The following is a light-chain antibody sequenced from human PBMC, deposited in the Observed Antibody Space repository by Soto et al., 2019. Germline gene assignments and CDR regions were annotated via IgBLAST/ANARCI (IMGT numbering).Light chain of an antibody. Sequence: EIVLTQSPGTLSLSPGDRATLSCRASQSISSSYLAWYQQKPGQAPRLLIYGASSGTTGIPDRFSGSGSGTDFTLTISRLEPEDFAVYYCQQYGRSPWTFGQGTKMEVK. CDR1: QSISSSY. CDR3: QQYGRSPWT. CDR2: GAS. V-gene: IGKV3-20*01. J-gene: IGKJ1*01.